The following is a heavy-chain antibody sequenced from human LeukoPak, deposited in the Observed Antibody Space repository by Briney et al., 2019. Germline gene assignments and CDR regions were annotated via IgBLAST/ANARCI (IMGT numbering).Heavy chain of an antibody. Sequence: ASVKVSCKASGYTFTKYAFSWVRQAPGQGLEWMGWISPYNGNTNYAQKLQGRVTMTTDTSTSTAYMELRSLRSDDTAVYYCARRIVGAIMGSWFDPWGQGTLVTVSS. D-gene: IGHD1-26*01. CDR2: ISPYNGNT. CDR1: GYTFTKYA. V-gene: IGHV1-18*01. CDR3: ARRIVGAIMGSWFDP. J-gene: IGHJ5*02.